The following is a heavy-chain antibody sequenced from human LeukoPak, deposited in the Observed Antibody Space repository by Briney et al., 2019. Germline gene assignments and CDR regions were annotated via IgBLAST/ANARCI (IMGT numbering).Heavy chain of an antibody. CDR1: GYSFISYY. J-gene: IGHJ6*03. V-gene: IGHV5-51*01. Sequence: GESLKISCKGSGYSFISYYIGWVRQMPGKGLEWMGIIYPGDSETRYSPSSQGQVTISADKSISTAYLQWSSLKASDTAMYYCARHRAHSSSSPHYQYYYIDVWGKGTTVTVSS. D-gene: IGHD6-6*01. CDR3: ARHRAHSSSSPHYQYYYIDV. CDR2: IYPGDSET.